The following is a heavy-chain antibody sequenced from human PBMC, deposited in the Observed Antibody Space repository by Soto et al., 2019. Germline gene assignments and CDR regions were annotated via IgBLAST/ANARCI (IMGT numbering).Heavy chain of an antibody. V-gene: IGHV1-3*01. CDR1: GYTFSTYI. D-gene: IGHD3-10*02. Sequence: ASVNVSCKASGYTFSTYIIHWVRQAPGQGLECIGWINAGNGNTKYSPKFQGRVTLTTDTSATTAYMELTNLASEDTAVYYCARVSIVRGPHFDYWGQGTLVTVSS. CDR2: INAGNGNT. CDR3: ARVSIVRGPHFDY. J-gene: IGHJ4*02.